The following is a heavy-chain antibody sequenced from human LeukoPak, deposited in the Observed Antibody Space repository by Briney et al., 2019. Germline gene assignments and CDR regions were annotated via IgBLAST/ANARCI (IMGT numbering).Heavy chain of an antibody. CDR2: IIPIFGTA. J-gene: IGHJ4*02. D-gene: IGHD3-22*01. V-gene: IGHV1-69*13. CDR3: ARDQFYYDSSGYYKYYFDY. Sequence: SVKVSCKASGGTFISYAISWVRQAPGQGLEWMGGIIPIFGTANYAQKFQGRVTITADESTSTAYIELSRLRSDDTAVYYCARDQFYYDSSGYYKYYFDYWGQGTLVTVSS. CDR1: GGTFISYA.